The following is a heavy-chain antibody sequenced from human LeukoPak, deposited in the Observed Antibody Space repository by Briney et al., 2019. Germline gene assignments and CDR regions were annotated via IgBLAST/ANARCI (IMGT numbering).Heavy chain of an antibody. D-gene: IGHD3-22*01. CDR2: FDPEDGET. V-gene: IGHV1-24*01. J-gene: IGHJ4*02. Sequence: GASVKVSCKVSGYTLTELSMHWVRQAPGKGLEWMGGFDPEDGETIYAQKFQGRVTMTEDTSTDIAYMELSSLRSEDTAVYYCARGSINYYDSSGYAIFFDYWGQGTLVTVSS. CDR3: ARGSINYYDSSGYAIFFDY. CDR1: GYTLTELS.